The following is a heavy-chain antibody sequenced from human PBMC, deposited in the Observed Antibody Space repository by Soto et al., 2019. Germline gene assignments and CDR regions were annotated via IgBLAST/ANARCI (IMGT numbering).Heavy chain of an antibody. J-gene: IGHJ4*02. CDR3: ARGVATRVPFDY. D-gene: IGHD3-10*02. V-gene: IGHV4-31*03. Sequence: SETLSLTCTVSGGSISSGGYYWSWIRQHPGKGLEWIGYIYYSGSTYYNPSLKSRVTISVDTSKNQFSLKLSSVTAADTAVYYCARGVATRVPFDYWGQGXLVTVYS. CDR2: IYYSGST. CDR1: GGSISSGGYY.